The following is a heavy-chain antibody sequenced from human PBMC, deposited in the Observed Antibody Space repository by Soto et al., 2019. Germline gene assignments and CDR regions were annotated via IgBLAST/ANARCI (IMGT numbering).Heavy chain of an antibody. D-gene: IGHD6-13*01. CDR1: GFTFDDYA. CDR3: ARVKEQQPLQDNWYFDL. CDR2: ISWNSGSI. V-gene: IGHV3-9*01. Sequence: EVQLVESGGGLVQPGRSLRLSCAASGFTFDDYAMHWVRQAPGKGLEWVSGISWNSGSIGYADSVKGRFTISRDNAKNSLYLQMNSLRAEDTALYYCARVKEQQPLQDNWYFDLWGRGTLVTVSS. J-gene: IGHJ2*01.